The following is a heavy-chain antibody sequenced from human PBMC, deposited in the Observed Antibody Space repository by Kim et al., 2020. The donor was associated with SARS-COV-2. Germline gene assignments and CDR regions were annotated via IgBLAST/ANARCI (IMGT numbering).Heavy chain of an antibody. CDR3: AKDIGIQLLLTPSHFDF. V-gene: IGHV3-30*02. J-gene: IGHJ4*02. Sequence: VKGRFTISREHSKNTLYLQMNSLRAEDTAVYYCAKDIGIQLLLTPSHFDFWGQGTLVTVSS. D-gene: IGHD5-18*01.